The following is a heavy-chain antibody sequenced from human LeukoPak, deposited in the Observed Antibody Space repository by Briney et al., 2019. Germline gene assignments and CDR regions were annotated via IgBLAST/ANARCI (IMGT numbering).Heavy chain of an antibody. CDR2: ISSSGSTM. CDR3: ARRYCSSTSCFPAEYFQH. J-gene: IGHJ1*01. Sequence: GGSLRLSCAASGFTFSSYEMNRVRQAPGKGLEWVSYISSSGSTMYYADSVKGRFTISRDNAKNSLYLQMNSLRAEDTAVYYCARRYCSSTSCFPAEYFQHWGQGTLVTVSS. D-gene: IGHD2-2*01. V-gene: IGHV3-48*03. CDR1: GFTFSSYE.